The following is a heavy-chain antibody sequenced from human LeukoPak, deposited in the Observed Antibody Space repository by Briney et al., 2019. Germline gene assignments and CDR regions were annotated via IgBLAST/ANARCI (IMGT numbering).Heavy chain of an antibody. CDR1: GFTFSSYA. J-gene: IGHJ4*02. CDR3: AQADTVTMIVVVVGALY. CDR2: ISGCGGST. V-gene: IGHV3-23*01. D-gene: IGHD3-22*01. Sequence: VGSLRLSCAASGFTFSSYAMSWVRQALGKGLEWVSAISGCGGSTYYADSVKGRFTISRDNSKNVLYLQMNSLRAEDTAVYYCAQADTVTMIVVVVGALYWGQGTLVTVSS.